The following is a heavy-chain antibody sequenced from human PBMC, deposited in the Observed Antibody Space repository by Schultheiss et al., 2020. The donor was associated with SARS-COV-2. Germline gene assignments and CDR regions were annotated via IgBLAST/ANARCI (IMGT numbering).Heavy chain of an antibody. CDR1: GGSISSYY. CDR3: ARHRGRDIAVADWFDP. CDR2: IYYSGST. D-gene: IGHD6-19*01. J-gene: IGHJ5*02. V-gene: IGHV4-59*08. Sequence: SETLSLTCTVSGGSISSYYWSWIRQPPGKGLEWIGYIYYSGSTNYNPSLKSRVTISVDTSKNQFSLKLSSVTAADTAVYYCARHRGRDIAVADWFDPWGQGTLVTVSS.